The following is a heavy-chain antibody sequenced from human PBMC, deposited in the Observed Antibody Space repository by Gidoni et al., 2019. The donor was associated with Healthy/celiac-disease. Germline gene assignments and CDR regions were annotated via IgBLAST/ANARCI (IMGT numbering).Heavy chain of an antibody. J-gene: IGHJ6*02. CDR1: GGSFSGYY. CDR2: INHSGST. CDR3: ARGRPVLLWFGGLYGMDV. Sequence: QVQLPQWGAALLKPSATLSLTCAVYGGSFSGYYWSWIRQPPGKGLEWIGEINHSGSTNYNPSLKSRVTISVDTSKNQFALKLSSVTAADTAVYYCARGRPVLLWFGGLYGMDVWGQGTTVTVSS. D-gene: IGHD3-10*01. V-gene: IGHV4-34*01.